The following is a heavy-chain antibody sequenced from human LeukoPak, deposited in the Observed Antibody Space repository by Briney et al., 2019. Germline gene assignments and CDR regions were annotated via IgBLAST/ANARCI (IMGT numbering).Heavy chain of an antibody. CDR1: GYTFTNNF. CDR2: INPSGDNT. Sequence: ASVKVSCEASGYTFTNNFMHWVRQAPGQGPEWIGIINPSGDNTWYAQKFQGRVTMTRDMATSTDYLEVSSLRSEDTAVYYCAKESLRVVPSATFDYWGQGTLVTVSS. D-gene: IGHD2-2*01. CDR3: AKESLRVVPSATFDY. J-gene: IGHJ4*02. V-gene: IGHV1-46*01.